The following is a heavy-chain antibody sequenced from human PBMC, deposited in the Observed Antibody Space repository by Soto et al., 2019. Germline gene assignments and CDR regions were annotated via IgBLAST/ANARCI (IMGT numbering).Heavy chain of an antibody. V-gene: IGHV3-23*01. CDR2: ISDSGSLT. J-gene: IGHJ3*02. CDR1: GFAFSSHP. D-gene: IGHD6-6*01. CDR3: ARRTFGSSRSFDI. Sequence: VQLLESGGDLVHPGAFLRLCCAASGFAFSSHPMSWVRQAPEKGLEWVAGISDSGSLTYNADSVRGRFTISRDNSKNTLYLQMNSLRAEDTAVYYCARRTFGSSRSFDIWGQGTMVTVSS.